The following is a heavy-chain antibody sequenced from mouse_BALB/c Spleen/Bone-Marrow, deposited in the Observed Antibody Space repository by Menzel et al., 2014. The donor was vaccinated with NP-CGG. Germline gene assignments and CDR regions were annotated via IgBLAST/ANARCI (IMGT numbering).Heavy chain of an antibody. J-gene: IGHJ4*01. V-gene: IGHV7-3*02. CDR2: IRNKANGYTT. Sequence: EVKLMESGGGLVQPGGSLRLSCAPSGFTFTDYFMTWVRQPPGKALEWLGFIRNKANGYTTDYSASVKGRFTIARDNSQSILYLQMNTLRAEDSATYYCASLLTFYAMDYWGQGTSVTVSS. CDR3: ASLLTFYAMDY. CDR1: GFTFTDYF. D-gene: IGHD4-1*01.